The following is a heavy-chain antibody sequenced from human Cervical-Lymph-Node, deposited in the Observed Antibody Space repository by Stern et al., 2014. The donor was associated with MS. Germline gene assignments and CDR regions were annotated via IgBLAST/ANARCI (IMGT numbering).Heavy chain of an antibody. Sequence: VXXVESGGGVVQPGRSLRLSCAASGFTLSSYAMHWVRQAPGKGLEWVAIIFFDGSAKYSAASVKGRFTISRDDSKSSVYRQMNSLRAEDTAVYFCAXDXARXXPPGDIFDNWGQGTPVTVSS. D-gene: IGHD2-15*01. CDR2: IFFDGSAK. CDR1: GFTLSSYA. V-gene: IGHV3-30-3*01. CDR3: AXDXARXXPPGDIFDN. J-gene: IGHJ4*02.